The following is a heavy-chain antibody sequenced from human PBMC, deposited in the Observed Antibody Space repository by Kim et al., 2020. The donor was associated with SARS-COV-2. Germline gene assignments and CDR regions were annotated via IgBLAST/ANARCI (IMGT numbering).Heavy chain of an antibody. J-gene: IGHJ4*02. Sequence: ASVKVSCKACGYMFTSYGFSWVRQAPGQGLEWLGWISARDGNTKYGQKVQGRVIMTTDTSTNTAYMELWRLRSDDTAMYYCARGAYGDVSFDYWGQGTLVTVS. CDR3: ARGAYGDVSFDY. CDR1: GYMFTSYG. CDR2: ISARDGNT. D-gene: IGHD4-17*01. V-gene: IGHV1-18*04.